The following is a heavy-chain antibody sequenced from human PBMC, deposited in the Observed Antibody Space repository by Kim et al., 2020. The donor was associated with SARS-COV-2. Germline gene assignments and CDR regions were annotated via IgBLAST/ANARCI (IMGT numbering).Heavy chain of an antibody. J-gene: IGHJ3*02. D-gene: IGHD3-10*01. Sequence: SETLSLTCTVSGGSISSGGYYWSWIRQHPGKGLEWIGYIYYSGSTYYNPSLKSRVTISVDTSKNQFSLKLSSVTAADTAVYYCARGANRRVYYYGSGSSRAFDIWGQGTMVTVSS. V-gene: IGHV4-31*03. CDR1: GGSISSGGYY. CDR2: IYYSGST. CDR3: ARGANRRVYYYGSGSSRAFDI.